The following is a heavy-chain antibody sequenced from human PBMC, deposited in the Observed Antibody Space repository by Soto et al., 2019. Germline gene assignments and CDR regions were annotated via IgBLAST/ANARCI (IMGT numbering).Heavy chain of an antibody. CDR2: INAGNGNT. V-gene: IGHV1-3*01. CDR1: GYTFTSYA. D-gene: IGHD4-17*01. Sequence: ASVKVSCKASGYTFTSYAMHWVRQAPGQRLEWMGWINAGNGNTKYSQKFQGRVTITRDTSASTAYMELSSLRSEDTAVYYCARVIGDLYSFDYWGQGTLVTVSS. J-gene: IGHJ4*02. CDR3: ARVIGDLYSFDY.